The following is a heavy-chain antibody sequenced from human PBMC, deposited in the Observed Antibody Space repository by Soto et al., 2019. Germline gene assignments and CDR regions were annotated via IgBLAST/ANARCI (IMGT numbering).Heavy chain of an antibody. V-gene: IGHV1-69*02. Sequence: QVQLVQSGAEVKRPGSSVKVSCKASGDTFNFYSINWVRQAPGVGLEWMGRVNPIVRMSNYAQKFQGRVTMTADKPTRTAYMDLSSLRSEDRAIYYCAGSYGSGYRAFDYWGQGALVTVSS. CDR3: AGSYGSGYRAFDY. CDR2: VNPIVRMS. D-gene: IGHD3-10*01. J-gene: IGHJ4*02. CDR1: GDTFNFYS.